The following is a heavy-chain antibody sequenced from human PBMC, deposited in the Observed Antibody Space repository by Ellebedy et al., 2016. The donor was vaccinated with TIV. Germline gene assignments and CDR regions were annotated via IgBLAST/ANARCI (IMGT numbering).Heavy chain of an antibody. J-gene: IGHJ4*02. CDR1: GITVSSHY. CDR2: LYTSGDT. V-gene: IGHV3-53*01. CDR3: ARDRYYGSGPFDD. D-gene: IGHD3-10*01. Sequence: GGSLRLSCAVSGITVSSHYMSWFRQAPGKGLEWVSVLYTSGDTHYADSVRGRFNIYRDNPKNTLYLQLSTLRADDTAVYCCARDRYYGSGPFDDWGQGTLVTVSS.